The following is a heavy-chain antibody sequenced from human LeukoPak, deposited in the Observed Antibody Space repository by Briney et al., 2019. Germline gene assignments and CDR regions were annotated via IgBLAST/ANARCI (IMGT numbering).Heavy chain of an antibody. CDR1: GGTFSSYA. V-gene: IGHV1-69*13. D-gene: IGHD3-10*01. Sequence: SVSLSCKASGGTFSSYASSWVRQAPGQGLEWMGWIIPTFGTANYAQKFQGRVTTTADESTSTAYMELSSLRSEDTAVYYCARDGPYGSGSPVGWYFDLWGRGTLFTVSP. CDR2: IIPTFGTA. CDR3: ARDGPYGSGSPVGWYFDL. J-gene: IGHJ2*01.